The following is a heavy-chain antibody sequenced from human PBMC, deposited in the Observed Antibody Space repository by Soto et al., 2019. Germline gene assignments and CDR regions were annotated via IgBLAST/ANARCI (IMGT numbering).Heavy chain of an antibody. CDR2: IIPIFGTA. D-gene: IGHD6-13*01. V-gene: IGHV1-69*13. J-gene: IGHJ4*02. CDR1: GGTFSSYA. CDR3: ARGGIAAAGDRLDY. Sequence: GASVKVSCKASGGTFSSYAISWVRQAPGQGLEWMGGIIPIFGTANYAQKFQGRVTITADESTSTAYMELSSLRSEDTAVYYCARGGIAAAGDRLDYWGQGTLVTVSS.